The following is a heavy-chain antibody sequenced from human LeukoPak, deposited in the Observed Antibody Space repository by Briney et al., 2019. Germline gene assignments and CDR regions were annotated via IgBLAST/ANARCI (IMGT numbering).Heavy chain of an antibody. D-gene: IGHD3-22*01. CDR1: GGSFSGYY. Sequence: SETLSLTCAVYGGSFSGYYWSWIRQPPGNGLEWIGEINHSGSTNYNPSLKSRVTISVDTSKNQFSLKLSSVTAADTAVYYCARGMHYYDSSGYPDAFDIWGQGTMVTVSS. CDR3: ARGMHYYDSSGYPDAFDI. CDR2: INHSGST. V-gene: IGHV4-34*01. J-gene: IGHJ3*02.